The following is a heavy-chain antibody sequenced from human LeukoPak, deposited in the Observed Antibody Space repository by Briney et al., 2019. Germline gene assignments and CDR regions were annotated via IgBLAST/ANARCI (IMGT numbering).Heavy chain of an antibody. CDR1: GGSISSYY. J-gene: IGHJ4*02. CDR3: ASQAVAGTPFDY. CDR2: IYHSGST. D-gene: IGHD6-19*01. Sequence: PSETLSLTCTVSGGSISSYYWSWIRQPPGNGLEWIGYIYHSGSTNYNPSLKSRVTISVDTSKIQFSLKLSSVTAADTAVYYCASQAVAGTPFDYWGQGTLVTVSS. V-gene: IGHV4-59*08.